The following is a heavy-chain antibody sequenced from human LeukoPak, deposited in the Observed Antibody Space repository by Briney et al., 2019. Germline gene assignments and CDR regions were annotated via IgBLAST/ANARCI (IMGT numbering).Heavy chain of an antibody. Sequence: GGSLRLSCAASGFTFSGYWMSWVRQAPGKGLEWVANIKQDGSEKNYLGSVKGRFTISRDNAKNSLYLQMNSLRAEDTAVYYCYVGPTDYWGQATLVTVSS. V-gene: IGHV3-7*01. CDR1: GFTFSGYW. D-gene: IGHD1-26*01. J-gene: IGHJ4*02. CDR3: YVGPTDY. CDR2: IKQDGSEK.